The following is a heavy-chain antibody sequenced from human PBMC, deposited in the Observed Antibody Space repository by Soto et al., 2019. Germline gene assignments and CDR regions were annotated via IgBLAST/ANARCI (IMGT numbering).Heavy chain of an antibody. J-gene: IGHJ4*02. V-gene: IGHV3-30*18. CDR3: AKQQEWELWVYFDY. D-gene: IGHD1-26*01. CDR2: ISHDGSNK. CDR1: GFTFSSYG. Sequence: QVQLVESGGGVVQPGRSLRLSCAASGFTFSSYGMHWVRQAPGKGLEWVAVISHDGSNKYYADSVKGRFTISRDNSKNTLYLQMNSLRAEDTAVYYCAKQQEWELWVYFDYWGQGTLVTVSS.